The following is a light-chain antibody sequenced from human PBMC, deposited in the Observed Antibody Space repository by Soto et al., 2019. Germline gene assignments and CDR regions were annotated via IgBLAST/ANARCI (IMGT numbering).Light chain of an antibody. Sequence: DIQMTQSPSTLSASVGDRVINTCRASQSITSWLAWYQQKPGEAPKLLIYTASTLQSGVPSRFSGSGSGTEFTLTISSLQPDDVATYYCQQYNSFSLTFGGGTKVEI. CDR1: QSITSW. CDR3: QQYNSFSLT. V-gene: IGKV1-5*03. J-gene: IGKJ4*01. CDR2: TAS.